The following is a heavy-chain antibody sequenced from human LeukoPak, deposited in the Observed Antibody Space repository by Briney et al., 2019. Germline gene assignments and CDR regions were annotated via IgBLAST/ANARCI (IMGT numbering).Heavy chain of an antibody. CDR2: IIPILGIA. Sequence: SVKVSCKASGGTFSSYTISGVRQAPGQGLEWMGRIIPILGIANYAQKFQGRVTITADKSTSTAYMELSSLRSEDTAVYYCARTRDYGNWYFDLWGRGTLVTVSS. V-gene: IGHV1-69*02. D-gene: IGHD4-17*01. CDR1: GGTFSSYT. J-gene: IGHJ2*01. CDR3: ARTRDYGNWYFDL.